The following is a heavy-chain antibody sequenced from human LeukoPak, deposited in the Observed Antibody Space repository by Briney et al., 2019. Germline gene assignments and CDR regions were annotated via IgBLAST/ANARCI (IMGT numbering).Heavy chain of an antibody. Sequence: PSETLSLTCSVSGVSISSDSYYWSWIRQPAGKGLEWIGRIYTSGSTNYNPSLRSRVTISLDTSKNQFSLRLRSVTAADTAVYYCAKAGPTGGDYYYYYYYMDVRGKGTTVTVSS. V-gene: IGHV4-61*02. CDR1: GVSISSDSYY. D-gene: IGHD2-21*02. CDR3: AKAGPTGGDYYYYYYYMDV. CDR2: IYTSGST. J-gene: IGHJ6*03.